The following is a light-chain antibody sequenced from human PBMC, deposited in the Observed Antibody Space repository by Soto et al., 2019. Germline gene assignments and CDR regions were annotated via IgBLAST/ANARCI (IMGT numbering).Light chain of an antibody. CDR1: QSISSW. CDR2: KAT. V-gene: IGKV1-5*03. CDR3: QQYNSYSWT. J-gene: IGKJ1*01. Sequence: DIQMTQSPSTLSASVGDRVTITCRASQSISSWLAWYQQKPGKAPKLLIYKATSLESGDPSRFRDSGYGTKFTLTISSLQPDDFATYYCQQYNSYSWTFGQGTKVE.